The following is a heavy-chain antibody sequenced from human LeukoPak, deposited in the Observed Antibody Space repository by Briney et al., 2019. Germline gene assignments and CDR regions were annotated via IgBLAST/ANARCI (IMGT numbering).Heavy chain of an antibody. CDR2: IIPILGIA. CDR1: GGTFSSYA. Sequence: SVKVSCKASGGTFSSYAISWVGQAPGQGREWRGRIIPILGIANYAQKFQGRVTITADKSTSTAYIELSSMRSEDTAVYYCARVKGITMVRGVPYGMDVWGQGTTVTVSS. CDR3: ARVKGITMVRGVPYGMDV. J-gene: IGHJ6*02. D-gene: IGHD3-10*01. V-gene: IGHV1-69*04.